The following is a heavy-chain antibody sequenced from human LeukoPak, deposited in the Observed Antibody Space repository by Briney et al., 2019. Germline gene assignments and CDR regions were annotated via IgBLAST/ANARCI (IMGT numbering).Heavy chain of an antibody. CDR2: ISSSGSTI. V-gene: IGHV3-11*04. CDR1: GFTFSDYY. D-gene: IGHD6-19*01. Sequence: GGSLRLSCAASGFTFSDYYMSWIRQAPGKGLEWVSYISSSGSTIYYADSVKGRFTISRDNAKNSLYLQMNSLRAEDTAVYYCARERYSSGWYYRFDPWGQGTLVTVSS. CDR3: ARERYSSGWYYRFDP. J-gene: IGHJ5*02.